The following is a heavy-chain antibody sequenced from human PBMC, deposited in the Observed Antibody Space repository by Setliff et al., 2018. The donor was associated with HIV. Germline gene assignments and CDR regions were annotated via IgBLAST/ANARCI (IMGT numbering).Heavy chain of an antibody. J-gene: IGHJ4*02. CDR1: GGSISSSSYY. CDR3: ASLTTDRFLEWLFVY. Sequence: SETLSLTCTVSGGSISSSSYYWGWIRQPPGKGLEWIGSIYYSGSTYYNPSLKTRVTISVDTSKNQFSLKLSSVTAADAAVYYCASLTTDRFLEWLFVYWGQGTLVTVSS. V-gene: IGHV4-39*01. CDR2: IYYSGST. D-gene: IGHD3-3*01.